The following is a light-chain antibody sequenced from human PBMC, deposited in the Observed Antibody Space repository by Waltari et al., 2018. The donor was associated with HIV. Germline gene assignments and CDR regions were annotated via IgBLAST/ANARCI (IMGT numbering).Light chain of an antibody. J-gene: IGKJ4*01. CDR1: QDVNNW. Sequence: DIQVTQSPSSVSASVVDRVAITCRASQDVNNWLAWYQQRPGKAPKLLIYYISTLESGVPSRFSGSGSGTDFTLTINSLQPEDFATYYCQQSNTFPLTFGGGTKVEIK. CDR3: QQSNTFPLT. V-gene: IGKV1-12*01. CDR2: YIS.